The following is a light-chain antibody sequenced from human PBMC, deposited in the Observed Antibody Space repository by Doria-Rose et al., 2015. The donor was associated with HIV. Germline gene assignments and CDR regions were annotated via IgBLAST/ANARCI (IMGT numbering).Light chain of an antibody. CDR2: DGS. Sequence: EIVLTQSPGTLSLSPGERATLSCRASQSFSSAYLAWYQQNPGQAPSLLIYDGSTRATGSPDRFSASGSGTDFTLTINRLEPEDFALYYRHQYGTSWTFGQGAKVEI. CDR1: QSFSSAY. V-gene: IGKV3-20*01. CDR3: HQYGTSWT. J-gene: IGKJ1*01.